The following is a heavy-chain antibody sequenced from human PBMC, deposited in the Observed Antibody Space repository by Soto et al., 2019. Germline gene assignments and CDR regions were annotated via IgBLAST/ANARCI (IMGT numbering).Heavy chain of an antibody. CDR3: ATQGDYCSGGSCHDP. D-gene: IGHD2-15*01. CDR2: INHSGST. Sequence: QVQLQQWGAGLLKPSETLSLTCAVYGGSFSGYYWSWIRQPPGKGLEWIGEINHSGSTNYNPSLKSRVTISVDTSKNQFSLKLSSVTAADTAVYYCATQGDYCSGGSCHDPWGQGTLVTVSS. J-gene: IGHJ5*02. V-gene: IGHV4-34*01. CDR1: GGSFSGYY.